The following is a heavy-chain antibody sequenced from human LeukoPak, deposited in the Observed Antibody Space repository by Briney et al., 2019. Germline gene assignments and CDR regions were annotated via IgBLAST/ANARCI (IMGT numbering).Heavy chain of an antibody. CDR2: INVYTGNT. CDR3: ARGGDGYNTGYFDY. V-gene: IGHV1-18*01. D-gene: IGHD5-24*01. CDR1: GYSLTSYG. J-gene: IGHJ4*02. Sequence: ASVTVSFKASGYSLTSYGISWVRQAPGQGLEWMGWINVYTGNTKYAQKLQGRVTMTTDTSTSTAYMELRSLGSDDTAVYYCARGGDGYNTGYFDYWGQGTLVTVSS.